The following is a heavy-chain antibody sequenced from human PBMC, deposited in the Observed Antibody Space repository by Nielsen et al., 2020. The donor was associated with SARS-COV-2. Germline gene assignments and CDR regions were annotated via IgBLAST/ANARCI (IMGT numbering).Heavy chain of an antibody. CDR1: GVTITYDD. J-gene: IGHJ4*02. Sequence: GGSLRLSCGTSGVTITYDDMNGVRQAPGKGLQWVSLIYSDGSTKYADSVKGRFTISRDNSRNTVYLQMNSLRPEDTAVYYCAREFALRDTAYFDYWGQGTLVTVSS. CDR2: IYSDGST. D-gene: IGHD5-18*01. V-gene: IGHV3-53*01. CDR3: AREFALRDTAYFDY.